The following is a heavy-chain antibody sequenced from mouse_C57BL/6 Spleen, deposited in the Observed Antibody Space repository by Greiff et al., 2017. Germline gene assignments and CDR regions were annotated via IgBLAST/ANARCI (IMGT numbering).Heavy chain of an antibody. Sequence: VQLQQSGPELVKPGASVKLPCKASGYTFTGYNMEWVKQSHGKSLEWIGEINPNNGGTNYNQKFKGKATLTVDTSSSTAYMELRSLTSEDTAVYYCARLIAYEYDGYFDVWGTGTTVTVSS. V-gene: IGHV1-18*01. CDR3: ARLIAYEYDGYFDV. D-gene: IGHD2-4*01. CDR2: INPNNGGT. J-gene: IGHJ1*03. CDR1: GYTFTGYN.